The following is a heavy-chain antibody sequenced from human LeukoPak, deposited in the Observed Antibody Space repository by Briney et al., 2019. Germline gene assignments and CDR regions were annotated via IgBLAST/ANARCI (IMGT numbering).Heavy chain of an antibody. D-gene: IGHD3-3*02. Sequence: PGGSLRLSCVGSRFPPRKYAMSWVRQAPGKGLGWVSGISGRGGSKYYADSVGGRFTSSGEKSKDTLFLQMSSLRADGTAKYYCAKEPEPFLEWHFDNWGQGTLVIVSS. J-gene: IGHJ4*02. CDR1: RFPPRKYA. CDR2: ISGRGGSK. CDR3: AKEPEPFLEWHFDN. V-gene: IGHV3-23*01.